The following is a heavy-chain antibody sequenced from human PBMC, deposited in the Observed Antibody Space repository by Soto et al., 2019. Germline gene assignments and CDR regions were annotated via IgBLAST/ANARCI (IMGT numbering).Heavy chain of an antibody. J-gene: IGHJ3*02. CDR2: INPNSGGT. D-gene: IGHD3-9*01. CDR1: GYTFTGYY. CDR3: ARAIRYFDWLPQNDAFDI. V-gene: IGHV1-2*04. Sequence: QVQLVQSGAEVKKPGASVKVSCKASGYTFTGYYMHWVRQAPGQGLELMGWINPNSGGTNYAQKFQGWVTMTRDTSISTAYMELSRLRSDDTAVYYCARAIRYFDWLPQNDAFDIWGQGTMVTVSS.